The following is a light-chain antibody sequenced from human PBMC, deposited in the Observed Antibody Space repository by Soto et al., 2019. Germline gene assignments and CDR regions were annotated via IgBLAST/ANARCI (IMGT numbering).Light chain of an antibody. V-gene: IGKV3-15*01. Sequence: EIVMTQSPATLSVSPGEXXTXXXRAXXXXXSNLAWYQQKLGQAPRLLIFGASARATDIPARFSGSGSGTEFTLTISSLQSEDFAIYYCQQYNNWPPLTFGGGTRVEIK. CDR3: QQYNNWPPLT. CDR2: GAS. J-gene: IGKJ4*01. CDR1: XXXXSN.